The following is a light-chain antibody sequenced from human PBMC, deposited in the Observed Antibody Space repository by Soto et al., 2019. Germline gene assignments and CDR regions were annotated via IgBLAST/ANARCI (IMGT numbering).Light chain of an antibody. CDR2: SNN. V-gene: IGLV1-44*01. CDR3: AACDDSLNGRV. J-gene: IGLJ3*02. CDR1: SSNIGSNT. Sequence: QSVLTQPPSASGTPGQRVTISCSGISSNIGSNTVNWYQQLPGTAPKLLIYSNNQRPSGVPDRFSGSKSGTSASLAISGLQSQDEADYYCAACDDSLNGRVFGGGTKLTVL.